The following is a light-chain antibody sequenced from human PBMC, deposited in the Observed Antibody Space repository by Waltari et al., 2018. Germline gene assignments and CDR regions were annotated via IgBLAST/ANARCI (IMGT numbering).Light chain of an antibody. CDR1: ASDVGGFDF. V-gene: IGLV2-14*01. CDR2: QVD. J-gene: IGLJ2*01. CDR3: ASFASDNTVL. Sequence: QSALTQPASVSGSPGQSIPVSCTGTASDVGGFDFVSWYQQHPGKVPKLILFQVDNRPSDVSRRFSGSKSGNTASLIISGLQPEDEAQYYCASFASDNTVLFGGGT.